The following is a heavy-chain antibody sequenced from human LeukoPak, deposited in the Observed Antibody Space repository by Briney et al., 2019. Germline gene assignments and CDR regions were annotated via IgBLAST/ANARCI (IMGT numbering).Heavy chain of an antibody. CDR2: ISYDGSNK. J-gene: IGHJ4*02. CDR3: ARDRPGYYDSSGSLTY. V-gene: IGHV3-30*03. CDR1: GFTFSSYG. Sequence: PGGSLRLSCAASGFTFSSYGMHWVRQAPGKGLEWVAVISYDGSNKYYADSVKGRFTISRDNSKNTLYLQMNSLRAEDTAVYYCARDRPGYYDSSGSLTYWGQGTLVTVSS. D-gene: IGHD3-22*01.